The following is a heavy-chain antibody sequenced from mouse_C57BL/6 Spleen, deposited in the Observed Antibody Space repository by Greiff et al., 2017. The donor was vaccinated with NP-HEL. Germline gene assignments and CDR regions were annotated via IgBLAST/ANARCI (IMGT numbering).Heavy chain of an antibody. CDR2: IDPSDSYT. D-gene: IGHD1-1*01. CDR3: ALNYYGSSRYAMDY. V-gene: IGHV1-59*01. Sequence: QVQLQQPGAELVRPGTSVKLSCKASGYTFTSYWMHWVKQRPGQGLEWIGVIDPSDSYTNYNQKFKGKATLTVDTSSSTAYMQLSSLTSDDSAVYYCALNYYGSSRYAMDYWGQGTSVTVSS. CDR1: GYTFTSYW. J-gene: IGHJ4*01.